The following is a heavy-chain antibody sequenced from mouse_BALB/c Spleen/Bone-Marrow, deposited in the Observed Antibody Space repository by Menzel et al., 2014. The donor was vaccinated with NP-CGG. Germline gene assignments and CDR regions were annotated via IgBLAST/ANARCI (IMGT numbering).Heavy chain of an antibody. CDR2: ISSGSSII. J-gene: IGHJ2*01. CDR1: GFTFSSFG. Sequence: EVQGVESGGGLVQPGGSRKLSCAASGFTFSSFGTHWVRQAPEKGLEWVAYISSGSSIIYYADTVKGRLTISRDDPKNTLLLQMTSLRSEDTAMYYRTRGGNWDDFDYWGQGTTLTVSS. V-gene: IGHV5-17*02. D-gene: IGHD4-1*01. CDR3: TRGGNWDDFDY.